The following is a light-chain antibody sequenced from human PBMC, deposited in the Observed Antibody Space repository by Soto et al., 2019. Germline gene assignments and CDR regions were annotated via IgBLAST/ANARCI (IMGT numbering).Light chain of an antibody. V-gene: IGKV1-5*03. CDR2: KAS. J-gene: IGKJ2*01. CDR3: QQSYSTPYT. Sequence: DVQMTQSASTVSGSVGDRVTITCRASQTISSWLAWYQQKPGKAPKLLIYKASTLKSGVPSRFSGSGSGTEFTLTISSLQPDDFATYYCQQSYSTPYTFGQGTKVDIK. CDR1: QTISSW.